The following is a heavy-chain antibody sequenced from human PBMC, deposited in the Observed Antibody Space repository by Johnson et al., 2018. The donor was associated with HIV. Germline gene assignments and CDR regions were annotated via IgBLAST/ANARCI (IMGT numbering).Heavy chain of an antibody. V-gene: IGHV3-30*02. CDR3: ANGEMATIKAFNAFDI. J-gene: IGHJ3*02. D-gene: IGHD5-24*01. Sequence: QVQLVESGGGVVQPGGSLRLSCVASGFSFSSYGTHWVRQDPGKGLEWVAFIRYDGSNKYYADPVKGRFTISRDNSKNTLYLQMNSLRAEDTAVYYCANGEMATIKAFNAFDIWCQGTMVTVSS. CDR1: GFSFSSYG. CDR2: IRYDGSNK.